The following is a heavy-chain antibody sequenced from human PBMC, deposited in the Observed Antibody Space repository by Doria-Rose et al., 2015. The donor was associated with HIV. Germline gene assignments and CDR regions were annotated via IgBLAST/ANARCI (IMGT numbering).Heavy chain of an antibody. J-gene: IGHJ4*02. CDR2: IFSDDER. D-gene: IGHD6-13*01. CDR3: ARIESSRWYHKYYFDF. CDR1: GVSLSSPGMG. Sequence: QITLKESGPVLVKPTETLTLTCTVSGVSLSSPGMGVSWIRQPPGKVLEWLANIFSDDERSYKTSLKSRLTISRSTSKSQVVLTMTDMDPVDTATYYCARIESSRWYHKYYFDFWGQGTPVIVSA. V-gene: IGHV2-26*01.